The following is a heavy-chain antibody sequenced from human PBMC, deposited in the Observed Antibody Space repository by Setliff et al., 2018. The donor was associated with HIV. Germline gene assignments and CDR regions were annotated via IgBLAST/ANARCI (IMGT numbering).Heavy chain of an antibody. D-gene: IGHD3-10*01. J-gene: IGHJ3*02. CDR3: ARVIMPRGGAFDI. Sequence: SETLSLTCTVSGGSISSGSYYWSWIRQPAGKGLEWIGRIYTSGSTNYNPSLKSRVTISVDTSKNQFSLKLSSVTAADTAVYYCARVIMPRGGAFDIWGQGTTVTVSS. CDR1: GGSISSGSYY. CDR2: IYTSGST. V-gene: IGHV4-61*02.